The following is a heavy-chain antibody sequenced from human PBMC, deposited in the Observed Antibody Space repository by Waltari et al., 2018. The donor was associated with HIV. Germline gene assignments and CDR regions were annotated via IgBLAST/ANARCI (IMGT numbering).Heavy chain of an antibody. CDR2: ISYSGDT. Sequence: EVQLVESGGGLVQPGGSLRLSCAASGFVFSSYPMIWVRQAPGKGLEWISYISYSGDTSYADSVKGRFTISRDNAKNSLYLQLNSLRAEDTAMYYCARENYDVLTVHDGFDVWGQGTVVTVSS. D-gene: IGHD3-9*01. V-gene: IGHV3-48*01. J-gene: IGHJ3*01. CDR1: GFVFSSYP. CDR3: ARENYDVLTVHDGFDV.